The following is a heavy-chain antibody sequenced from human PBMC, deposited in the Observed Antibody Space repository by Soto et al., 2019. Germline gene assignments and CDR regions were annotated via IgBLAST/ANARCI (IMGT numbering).Heavy chain of an antibody. J-gene: IGHJ3*02. D-gene: IGHD6-19*01. CDR1: GFTFSSYA. V-gene: IGHV3-23*01. CDR2: ISGSGGST. CDR3: AKDPPHSSGWQGAFDI. Sequence: GGSLRLSCVASGFTFSSYAMSWVRQAPGKGLEWVSAISGSGGSTYYADSVKGRFTISRDNSKNTLYLQMNSLRAEDTAVYYCAKDPPHSSGWQGAFDIWGQGTMVTVSS.